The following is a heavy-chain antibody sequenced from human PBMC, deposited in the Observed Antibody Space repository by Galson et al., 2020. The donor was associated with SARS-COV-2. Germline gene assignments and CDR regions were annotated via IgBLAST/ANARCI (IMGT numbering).Heavy chain of an antibody. J-gene: IGHJ4*02. CDR2: ISYDGYNK. D-gene: IGHD6-13*01. Sequence: GESLKISCAASGFTFNIYAMHWVRQAPGKGLEWVAVISYDGYNKYYADSVKGRFTISRDNSQNTLYLQMNSLRAEDTAVYYCARVGMATADWNWDSFDYWGQGTLVTVSS. V-gene: IGHV3-30-3*01. CDR1: GFTFNIYA. CDR3: ARVGMATADWNWDSFDY.